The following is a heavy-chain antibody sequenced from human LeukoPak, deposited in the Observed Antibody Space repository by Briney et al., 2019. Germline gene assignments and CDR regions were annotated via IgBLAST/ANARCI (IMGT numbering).Heavy chain of an antibody. CDR3: ARVAEDTAMVTVNY. CDR1: GGSISSGGYY. Sequence: TSETLSLTCTVSGGSISSGGYYWSWIRQPPGKGLEWIGYIYHSGSTYYNPSLKSRVTISVDRSKNQFSLKLSSVTAADTAVYYCARVAEDTAMVTVNYWGQGTLVTVSS. J-gene: IGHJ4*02. D-gene: IGHD5-18*01. V-gene: IGHV4-30-2*01. CDR2: IYHSGST.